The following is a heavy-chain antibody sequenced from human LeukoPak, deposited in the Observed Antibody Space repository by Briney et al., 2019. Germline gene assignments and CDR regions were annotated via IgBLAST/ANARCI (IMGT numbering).Heavy chain of an antibody. D-gene: IGHD1-26*01. CDR3: ARRDSGTTIWDY. J-gene: IGHJ4*02. CDR2: IIAQNGKT. CDR1: GYTFTNYG. V-gene: IGHV1-18*01. Sequence: ASXKVSCKNSGYTFTNYGVTWVRQAPGQGGERMGWIIAQNGKTNYAQNLQGRGTMTTDTATSTAYMEMRTLISDDTAVYYCARRDSGTTIWDYWGQGTLVTVSS.